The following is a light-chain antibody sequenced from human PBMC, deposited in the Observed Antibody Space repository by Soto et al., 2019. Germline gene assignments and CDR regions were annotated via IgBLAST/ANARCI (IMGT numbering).Light chain of an antibody. CDR1: QGISDY. J-gene: IGKJ4*01. CDR2: AAS. CDR3: QKLKSSPLT. Sequence: DIQLTQSPSFLSASVGDRVTITCRASQGISDYLAWYQQKPGKAPKLLIYAASTLQSGVPSRFSGIVSVTDFALTIRSLQPEDIATYHCQKLKSSPLTLGGGTEVDLK. V-gene: IGKV1-9*01.